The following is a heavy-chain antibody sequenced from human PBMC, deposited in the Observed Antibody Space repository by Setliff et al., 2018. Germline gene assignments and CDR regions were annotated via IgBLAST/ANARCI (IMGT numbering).Heavy chain of an antibody. CDR2: ISSSSSYI. CDR1: GFTFSSYS. J-gene: IGHJ6*02. Sequence: GSLRLSCAAPGFTFSSYSMNWVRQAPGKGLEWVSSISSSSSYIYYADSVKGRFTISRDNAKNSLYLQMNSLRAEDTAVYYCASGCIAASRCYGMDVWGQGTTVTVSS. D-gene: IGHD6-6*01. CDR3: ASGCIAASRCYGMDV. V-gene: IGHV3-21*01.